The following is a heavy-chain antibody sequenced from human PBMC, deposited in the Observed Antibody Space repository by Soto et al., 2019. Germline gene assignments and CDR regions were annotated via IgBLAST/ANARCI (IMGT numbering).Heavy chain of an antibody. V-gene: IGHV3-74*01. D-gene: IGHD1-7*01. CDR1: GFTLGTHW. J-gene: IGHJ3*02. CDR3: TRQLQYAFDI. CDR2: ISGDGSST. Sequence: PGGSLRLSCAASGFTLGTHWMHWVRQAPGKGLVWISRISGDGSSTIYADSVKGRFTISRDNAKNTLYLHMNSLGAEDTAVYYCTRQLQYAFDIWGQETMVTVSS.